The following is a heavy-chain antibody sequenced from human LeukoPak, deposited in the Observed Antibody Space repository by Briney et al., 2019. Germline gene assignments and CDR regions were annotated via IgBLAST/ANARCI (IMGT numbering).Heavy chain of an antibody. CDR3: AKGPSDSSGYYYMFDY. CDR1: GFTFRNYN. J-gene: IGHJ4*02. V-gene: IGHV3-21*04. CDR2: INSSSGYI. Sequence: PGGSLRLSCAASGFTFRNYNMNWVRQAPGKGLEWVSSINSSSGYIYYADSVKGRFTISRDNSKNTLYLQMNSLRAEDTAVYYCAKGPSDSSGYYYMFDYWGQGTLVTVPS. D-gene: IGHD3-22*01.